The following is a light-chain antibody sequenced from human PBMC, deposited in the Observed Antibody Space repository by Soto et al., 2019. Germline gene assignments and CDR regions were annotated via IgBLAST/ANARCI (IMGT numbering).Light chain of an antibody. CDR2: GAS. Sequence: EIVMTQSPATLSVSPGERATLSCRASQSVSRSYLGWYQQKPGQAPRLLMYGASIRAAGVPDRFSGSGSGTEFTLTIGRLEPEDFTVYYCHHYETFGQGTKVDIK. CDR1: QSVSRSY. J-gene: IGKJ1*01. V-gene: IGKV3-20*01. CDR3: HHYET.